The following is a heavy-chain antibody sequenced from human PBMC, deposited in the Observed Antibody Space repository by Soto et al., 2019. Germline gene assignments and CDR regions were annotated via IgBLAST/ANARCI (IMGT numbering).Heavy chain of an antibody. CDR2: IIPIFGTA. D-gene: IGHD6-6*01. Sequence: GASVKVSCKASGGTFSSYAISWVRQAPGQGLEWMGGIIPIFGTANYAQKFQGRVTITADESTSTAYTELSSLRSEDTAVYYCARDVGDSLEYSSSYGEGYFDYWGQGTLVTVSS. J-gene: IGHJ4*02. CDR3: ARDVGDSLEYSSSYGEGYFDY. CDR1: GGTFSSYA. V-gene: IGHV1-69*13.